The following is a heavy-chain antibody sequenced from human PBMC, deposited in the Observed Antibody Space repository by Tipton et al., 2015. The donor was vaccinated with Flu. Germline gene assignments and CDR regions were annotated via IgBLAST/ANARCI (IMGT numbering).Heavy chain of an antibody. D-gene: IGHD4-11*01. CDR1: GAFISRHY. CDR2: FFHGGNT. V-gene: IGHV4-59*08. Sequence: TLSLTCNVSGAFISRHYWSWIRQPPGKGLEWIGSFFHGGNTNCNPSLNNRVTISVDTSKNHFSLKLTSVTAADTAVYYCARRDFSNYVSEPKNWFDPWGQGTLVTVSS. J-gene: IGHJ5*02. CDR3: ARRDFSNYVSEPKNWFDP.